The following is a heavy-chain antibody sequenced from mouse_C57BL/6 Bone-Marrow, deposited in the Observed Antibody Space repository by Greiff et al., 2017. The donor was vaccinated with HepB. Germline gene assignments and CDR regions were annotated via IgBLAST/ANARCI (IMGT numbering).Heavy chain of an antibody. V-gene: IGHV1-4*01. J-gene: IGHJ2*01. Sequence: VNLVESGAELARPGASVKMSCKASGYTFTSYTMHWVKQRPGQGLEWIGYINPSSGYTKYNQKFKDKATLTADKSSSTAYMQLSSLTSEDSAVYYCARWFGGDYWGQGTTLTVSS. CDR2: INPSSGYT. D-gene: IGHD1-1*02. CDR3: ARWFGGDY. CDR1: GYTFTSYT.